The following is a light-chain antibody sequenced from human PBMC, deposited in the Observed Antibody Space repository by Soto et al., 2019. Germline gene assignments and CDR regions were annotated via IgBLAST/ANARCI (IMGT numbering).Light chain of an antibody. J-gene: IGLJ2*01. CDR3: SSYTRTSTLV. CDR2: EVS. Sequence: QSVLTQPASVSGSPGQSITISCTGTSSDVGAYNYVSWYQQHPGKAPKLMIYEVSHRPSGVSNRFSGSKSGNTASLTISGLQAEDEADYYCSSYTRTSTLVFGGGTQLTVL. CDR1: SSDVGAYNY. V-gene: IGLV2-14*01.